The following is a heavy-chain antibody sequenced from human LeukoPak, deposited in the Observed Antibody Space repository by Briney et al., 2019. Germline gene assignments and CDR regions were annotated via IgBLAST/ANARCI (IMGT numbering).Heavy chain of an antibody. CDR1: GFTFSSYS. CDR3: ARGHLLTTNFDY. J-gene: IGHJ4*02. Sequence: PGGSLRLSCAASGFTFSSYSMNWVRQAPEKGLEWVSSISSSSSYIYYADSVKGRFTISRDNAKNSLYLQMNSLRAEDTAVYYCARGHLLTTNFDYWGQGALVTVSS. CDR2: ISSSSSYI. V-gene: IGHV3-21*01. D-gene: IGHD3-9*01.